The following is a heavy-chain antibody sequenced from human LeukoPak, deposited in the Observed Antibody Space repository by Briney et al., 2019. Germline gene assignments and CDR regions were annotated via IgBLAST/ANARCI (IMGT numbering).Heavy chain of an antibody. J-gene: IGHJ4*02. D-gene: IGHD3-10*01. CDR2: IWYDGSNK. Sequence: GRSLRLSCAASGFTFSSYGMHWVRQAPGKGLEWVAVIWYDGSNKYYADSVKGRFTISRDNSKNTLYLQMNSLRAEDTAVYYCAREIGGSGTPGYFDYWGQGTLVTVSS. CDR1: GFTFSSYG. V-gene: IGHV3-33*01. CDR3: AREIGGSGTPGYFDY.